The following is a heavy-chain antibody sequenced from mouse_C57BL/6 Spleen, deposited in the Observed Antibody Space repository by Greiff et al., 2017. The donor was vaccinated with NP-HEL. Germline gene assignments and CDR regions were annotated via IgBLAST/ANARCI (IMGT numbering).Heavy chain of an antibody. CDR2: INPSTGGT. V-gene: IGHV1-42*01. D-gene: IGHD3-3*01. CDR1: GYSFTGYY. J-gene: IGHJ4*01. Sequence: EVMLVESGPELVKPGASVKISCKASGYSFTGYYMNWVKQSPEKSLEWIGEINPSTGGTTYNQKFKAKATLTVDKSSSTAYMQLKSLTSEDSAVYYCARSPYYWGQGTSVTVSS. CDR3: ARSPYY.